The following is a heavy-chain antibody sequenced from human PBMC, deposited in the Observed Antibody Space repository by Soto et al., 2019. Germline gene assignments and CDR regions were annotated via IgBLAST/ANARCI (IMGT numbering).Heavy chain of an antibody. CDR3: AKVYCTTTSCHHSRFDY. CDR1: GFTFSSYW. Sequence: EVQLVESGGGLVQPGGSLRLSCAASGFTFSSYWMHWVRQAPGKGLVWVSAIGGSGISTYYSDSVKGRFTISRDNSKNTLYLQMNSLRAEDTAIYYCAKVYCTTTSCHHSRFDYWGQGTLVTVSS. D-gene: IGHD2-2*01. J-gene: IGHJ4*02. V-gene: IGHV3-23*04. CDR2: IGGSGIST.